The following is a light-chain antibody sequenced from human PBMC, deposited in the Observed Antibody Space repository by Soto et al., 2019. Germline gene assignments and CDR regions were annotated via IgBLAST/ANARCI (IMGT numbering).Light chain of an antibody. Sequence: EIVLTQSPATLSLSPGERATLSCRASQSVSSSYLAWYQQKPGQAPRLLIYGASSRATGIPDRFSGSGSGTDFTLTINRLEPEDFALYYCQQYGGSPITFGQGTRLEIK. CDR3: QQYGGSPIT. CDR1: QSVSSSY. V-gene: IGKV3-20*01. CDR2: GAS. J-gene: IGKJ5*01.